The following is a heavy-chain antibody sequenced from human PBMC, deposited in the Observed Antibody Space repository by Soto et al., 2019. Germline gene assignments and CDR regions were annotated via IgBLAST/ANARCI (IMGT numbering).Heavy chain of an antibody. Sequence: GEPLENWSKGSGGSCINYWIGRVRQITGKGLEWMGIIYPGDSDTRHSPSLQGQVPISADKSISTAYLQWSSLKASDTAMYYCARHVPFDYGDLVYGMDVWGQGTTVTSP. J-gene: IGHJ6*02. D-gene: IGHD4-17*01. CDR3: ARHVPFDYGDLVYGMDV. CDR2: IYPGDSDT. CDR1: GGSCINYW. V-gene: IGHV5-51*01.